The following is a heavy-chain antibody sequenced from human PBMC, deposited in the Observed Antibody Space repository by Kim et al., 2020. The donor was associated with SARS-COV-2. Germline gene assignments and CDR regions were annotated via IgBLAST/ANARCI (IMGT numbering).Heavy chain of an antibody. D-gene: IGHD3-3*01. J-gene: IGHJ4*02. CDR1: GYTFTSYA. CDR3: ARGLNYDFWSGYWDLDY. Sequence: ASVKVSCKASGYTFTSYAMHWVRQAPGQRLEWMGWINAGNGNTKYSQKFQGRVTITRDTSASTAYMELSSLRSEDTAVYYCARGLNYDFWSGYWDLDYWGQGTLVTVSS. V-gene: IGHV1-3*01. CDR2: INAGNGNT.